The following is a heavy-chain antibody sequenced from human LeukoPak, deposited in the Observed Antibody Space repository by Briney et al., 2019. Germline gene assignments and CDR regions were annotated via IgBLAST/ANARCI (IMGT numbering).Heavy chain of an antibody. CDR3: ARVIVVVPGAKVWFDP. D-gene: IGHD2-2*01. CDR2: IIPIFGTA. J-gene: IGHJ5*02. Sequence: SVKVSCKASGGTFSSYAISWVRQAPGQGLEWMGGIIPIFGTANYAQKFQGRVTITADESTSTAYMELSSLRSEDTAVYYCARVIVVVPGAKVWFDPWGQGTLVTVSS. CDR1: GGTFSSYA. V-gene: IGHV1-69*01.